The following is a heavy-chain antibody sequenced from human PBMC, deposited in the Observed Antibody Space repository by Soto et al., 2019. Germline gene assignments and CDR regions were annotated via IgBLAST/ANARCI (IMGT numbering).Heavy chain of an antibody. D-gene: IGHD1-26*01. V-gene: IGHV4-59*08. CDR2: VFYSGST. Sequence: SETLSLTCTVSGGSISSYYWSWIRQPPGKGLEWIGYVFYSGSTNYNPSLKSRVTISIDTSKNQFSLKLSSVTAADTAVYYCATQEVGGSYVYTFDPWGQGTLVTVSS. J-gene: IGHJ5*02. CDR1: GGSISSYY. CDR3: ATQEVGGSYVYTFDP.